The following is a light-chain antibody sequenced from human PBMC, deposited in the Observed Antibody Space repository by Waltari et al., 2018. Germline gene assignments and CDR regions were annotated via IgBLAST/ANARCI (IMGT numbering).Light chain of an antibody. CDR2: GAS. J-gene: IGKJ4*01. Sequence: VVMTQSPATLPVSPGETTTLYCRPSQSVSSNLARYQQKPGQAPRLLIYGASTRATGTPARFSGSGSGTEFTLTISSLQSEDFAVYYCQQYNNWPALTFGGGTKVEIK. CDR1: QSVSSN. V-gene: IGKV3-15*01. CDR3: QQYNNWPALT.